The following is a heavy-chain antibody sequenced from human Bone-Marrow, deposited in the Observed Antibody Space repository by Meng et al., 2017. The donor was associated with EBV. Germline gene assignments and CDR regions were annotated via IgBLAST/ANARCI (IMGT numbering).Heavy chain of an antibody. Sequence: VQLQVAVPGLVKPSATLSPARGVAVGSVRSGDYYWNWLRQPPGKGLEWVGSIFYSGSTNYNPSLKSRVSIALNASENQFSLQLSSVTAADSAVYYCARHGNWNGRAFDFWGQGTLVTVSS. J-gene: IGHJ4*02. CDR2: IFYSGST. CDR1: VGSVRSGDYY. CDR3: ARHGNWNGRAFDF. V-gene: IGHV4-61*08. D-gene: IGHD1-1*01.